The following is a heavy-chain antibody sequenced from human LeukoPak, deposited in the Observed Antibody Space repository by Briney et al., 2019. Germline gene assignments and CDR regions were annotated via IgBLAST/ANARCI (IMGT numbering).Heavy chain of an antibody. J-gene: IGHJ3*02. V-gene: IGHV3-48*03. D-gene: IGHD2-21*02. CDR1: GFTFSSYE. Sequence: QTGGSLRLSCAASGFTFSSYELNWVRQAPGKGLEWVSYISDIGTTQHYADSVKGRFTISRDNAKNSLYLQMNSLTAEDTAVYYCARDRSKVTAYDDALDIWGQGTMVIVSS. CDR2: ISDIGTTQ. CDR3: ARDRSKVTAYDDALDI.